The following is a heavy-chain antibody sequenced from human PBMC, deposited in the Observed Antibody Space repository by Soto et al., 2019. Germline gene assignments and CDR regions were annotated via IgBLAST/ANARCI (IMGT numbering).Heavy chain of an antibody. CDR3: VVAAQPYYFDY. J-gene: IGHJ4*02. D-gene: IGHD2-15*01. Sequence: GASVKVSCKASGYTFTSYGISCVRRAPGQGLEWMGWISAYNGNTNYAQKLQGRVTMTTDTSTSTAYMELRSLRSDDTAVYYCVVAAQPYYFDYWGQGTLVTVSS. CDR2: ISAYNGNT. CDR1: GYTFTSYG. V-gene: IGHV1-18*01.